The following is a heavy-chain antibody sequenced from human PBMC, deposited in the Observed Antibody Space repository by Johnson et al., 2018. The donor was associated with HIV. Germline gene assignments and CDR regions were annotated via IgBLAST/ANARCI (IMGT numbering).Heavy chain of an antibody. V-gene: IGHV3-30*02. CDR3: TGEDGLGESALVFDM. Sequence: VQLVESGGGVVPPGGSLGVSCVASGFTFSSYGMHWVRQAPGKGLEWVAFIRYDGSNKYYADSVKGRLTISRDNSKKTLYLQMNSLSAEDTAVYYCTGEDGLGESALVFDMWGQGTMVTVSS. CDR2: IRYDGSNK. CDR1: GFTFSSYG. J-gene: IGHJ3*02. D-gene: IGHD3-16*02.